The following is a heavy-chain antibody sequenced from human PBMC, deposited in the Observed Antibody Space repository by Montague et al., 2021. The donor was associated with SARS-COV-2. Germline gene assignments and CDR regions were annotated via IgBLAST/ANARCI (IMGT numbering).Heavy chain of an antibody. CDR1: GFTFSSYG. D-gene: IGHD1-26*01. CDR3: ARSYYYYYYYMDV. CDR2: ISSSGSTI. V-gene: IGHV3-48*03. Sequence: SLRLSCAASGFTFSSYGMNWVRQAPGKGLEWVSYISSSGSTIYYADSVKGRFTISRDNAKNSLYLQMNSLRAEDTAVYYCARSYYYYYYYMDVWGKGTTVTVSS. J-gene: IGHJ6*03.